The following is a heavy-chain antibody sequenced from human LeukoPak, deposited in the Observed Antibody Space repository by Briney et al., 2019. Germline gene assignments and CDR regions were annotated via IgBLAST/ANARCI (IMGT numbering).Heavy chain of an antibody. J-gene: IGHJ4*02. CDR3: ARGMTNPFDY. CDR2: ISYDGSNK. CDR1: GFTFSSYA. V-gene: IGHV3-30*14. D-gene: IGHD4-11*01. Sequence: PGRSLRLSCAASGFTFSSYAMHWVRQAPGKGLEWVAVISYDGSNKYYADSVKGRFTISRHNSENTLYLQMNSLRAEDTAVYYCARGMTNPFDYWGQGTLVTVSS.